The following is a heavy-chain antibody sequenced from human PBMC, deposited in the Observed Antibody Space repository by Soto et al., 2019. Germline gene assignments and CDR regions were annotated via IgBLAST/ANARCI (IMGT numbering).Heavy chain of an antibody. CDR3: ARSRCSSTSCYISPYGMDV. V-gene: IGHV2-26*01. CDR2: IFSNDEK. CDR1: GFSLSSARMG. J-gene: IGHJ6*02. Sequence: SGPTLVNPTETLTLTCTVSGFSLSSARMGVSWIRQPPGKALEWLAHIFSNDEKSYSPSLKSRLTVSKDTSESQVVLSMTNMDPVDTGTYYCARSRCSSTSCYISPYGMDVWGQGTPVTVYS. D-gene: IGHD2-2*01.